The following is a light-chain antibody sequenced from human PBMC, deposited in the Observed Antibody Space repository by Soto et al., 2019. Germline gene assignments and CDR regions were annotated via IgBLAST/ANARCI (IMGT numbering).Light chain of an antibody. J-gene: IGKJ2*02. V-gene: IGKV3-20*01. CDR2: GAS. CDR1: QSVSSSY. CDR3: QQYGISPPCT. Sequence: EIVLTQSPGTLSLSPGERATLSCRASQSVSSSYLAWYQQKPGQAPRLLIYGASSRATGIPDRFSGSGSGTDLTLTISRLEPEDFAVYYCQQYGISPPCTFGQGTKLEIK.